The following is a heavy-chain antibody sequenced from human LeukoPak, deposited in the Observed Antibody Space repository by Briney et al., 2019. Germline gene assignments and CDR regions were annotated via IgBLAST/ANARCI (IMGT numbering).Heavy chain of an antibody. CDR2: LSGSGGST. J-gene: IGHJ4*02. D-gene: IGHD5-18*01. V-gene: IGHV3-23*01. Sequence: GGSLRLSCAASGFTFSSYAMSWVRQAPGKGLEWVSTLSGSGGSTYYADSVTGRFTISRDNSKNTLYLQMSGLRAEDTAVYYCAKGWQALGYTYGSYYFDYWGQGTLVTVSS. CDR3: AKGWQALGYTYGSYYFDY. CDR1: GFTFSSYA.